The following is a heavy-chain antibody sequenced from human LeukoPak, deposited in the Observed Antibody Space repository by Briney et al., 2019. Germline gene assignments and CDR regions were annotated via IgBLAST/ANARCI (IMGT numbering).Heavy chain of an antibody. CDR2: IWYDGSNK. D-gene: IGHD6-19*01. Sequence: GGSLRLSCAASGFTFSSYGMHWVRQAPGKGLEWVAVIWYDGSNKYYADSVKGRFTISRDNAKNTLYLQMNSLRAEDTAVYYCATYSSGWAYYFDYWGQGTLVTVSS. V-gene: IGHV3-33*03. CDR1: GFTFSSYG. J-gene: IGHJ4*02. CDR3: ATYSSGWAYYFDY.